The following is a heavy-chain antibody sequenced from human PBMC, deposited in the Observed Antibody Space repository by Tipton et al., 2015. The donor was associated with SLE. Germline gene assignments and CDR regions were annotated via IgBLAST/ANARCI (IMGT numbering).Heavy chain of an antibody. Sequence: QVQLVQSGAEVKKPGASVKVSCQASGYTSTFSGYYIHWVRQAPGQGLEWMGWISTYNGNTNYAQKLQGRVTMTSDTSTSTAYMELRSLRSDDTAIYYCARVRVDTAMGVFDFWGQGTLVTVSS. V-gene: IGHV1-18*04. J-gene: IGHJ4*02. CDR1: GYTSTFSGYY. CDR3: ARVRVDTAMGVFDF. CDR2: ISTYNGNT. D-gene: IGHD5-18*01.